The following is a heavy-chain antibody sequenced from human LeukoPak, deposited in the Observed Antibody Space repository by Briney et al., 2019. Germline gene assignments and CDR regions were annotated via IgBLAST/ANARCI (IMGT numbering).Heavy chain of an antibody. CDR3: ASGSVVPAAEGSHAFDI. J-gene: IGHJ3*02. D-gene: IGHD2-2*01. CDR2: IYYSGST. Sequence: SETLSLTCTVSGGSISSGGYYWSWIRQHPGKGLEWIGYIYYSGSTYYNPSLKSRVTISVDTSKNQFSLKLSSVTAADTAVYYCASGSVVPAAEGSHAFDIWGQGTMVTVSS. CDR1: GGSISSGGYY. V-gene: IGHV4-31*03.